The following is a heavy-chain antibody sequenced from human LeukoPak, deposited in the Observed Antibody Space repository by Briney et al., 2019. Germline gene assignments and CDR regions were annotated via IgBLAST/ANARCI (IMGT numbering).Heavy chain of an antibody. Sequence: SVKVSCKASGDTFNDYTFSWVRQAPGQGLEWMGRIVPFLDITNYAQKFQDRVTITADKSTSTVFMELSSLRSEDTAVYYCARANGGDSGDALDIWGQGTMVAVSS. CDR2: IVPFLDIT. V-gene: IGHV1-69*02. J-gene: IGHJ3*02. CDR1: GDTFNDYT. D-gene: IGHD4-23*01. CDR3: ARANGGDSGDALDI.